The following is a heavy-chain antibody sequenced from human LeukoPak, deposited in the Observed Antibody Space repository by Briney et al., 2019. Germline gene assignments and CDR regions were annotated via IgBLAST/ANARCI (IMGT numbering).Heavy chain of an antibody. CDR3: ARGRAGGVTIFKPHMDV. CDR2: IYYNGGT. V-gene: IGHV4-59*12. CDR1: GGSISSYY. Sequence: SSETLSLTCTVSGGSISSYYWSWIRQPPGKGLEWIGYIYYNGGTSYNPSLKSRVTMSVDTSKNRFSLKLSSVTAADTAVYYCARGRAGGVTIFKPHMDVWGQGTTVTVSS. J-gene: IGHJ6*02. D-gene: IGHD3-3*01.